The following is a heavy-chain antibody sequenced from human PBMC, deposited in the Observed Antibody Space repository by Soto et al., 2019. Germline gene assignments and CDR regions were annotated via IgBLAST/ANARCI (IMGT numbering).Heavy chain of an antibody. CDR1: GGSISSYY. J-gene: IGHJ4*02. V-gene: IGHV4-4*07. CDR3: AREYSNSPEAFDS. Sequence: SETLSLTCTVSGGSISSYYWSWIRQPAGKGPEWIGRIYTSGSTNYNPSLKSRVTISLDTSRNQFSLKLSSVTAADTAMFYCAREYSNSPEAFDSWGQGTLVTVSS. CDR2: IYTSGST. D-gene: IGHD6-6*01.